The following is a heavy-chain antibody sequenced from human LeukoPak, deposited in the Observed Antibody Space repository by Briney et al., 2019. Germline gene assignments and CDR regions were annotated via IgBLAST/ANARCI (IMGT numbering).Heavy chain of an antibody. CDR2: IYTSGST. V-gene: IGHV4-61*02. CDR1: GGSISSGSYY. Sequence: SQTLSLTCTVSGGSISSGSYYWSWIRQPAGKGLEWIGRIYTSGSTNYNPSLKSRVTISVDTSKNQFSLKLSSVTAADTAVYYCAREVAARPGGHNWFDPWGQGTLVTVSS. CDR3: AREVAARPGGHNWFDP. J-gene: IGHJ5*02. D-gene: IGHD6-6*01.